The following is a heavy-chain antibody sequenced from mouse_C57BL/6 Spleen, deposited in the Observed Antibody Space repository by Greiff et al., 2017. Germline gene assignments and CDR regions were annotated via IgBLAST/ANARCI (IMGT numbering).Heavy chain of an antibody. D-gene: IGHD1-1*01. CDR1: GYSITSGYY. J-gene: IGHJ2*01. CDR3: AREGYYGSSYVH. V-gene: IGHV3-6*01. Sequence: EVQLQQSGPGLVKPSQSLSLTCSVTGYSITSGYYWNWIRQFPGNKLEWMGYISYDGSNNYNPSLKNRISITRDTSKNQFFLKLNSVTTEDTATYYCAREGYYGSSYVHWGQGTTLTVSS. CDR2: ISYDGSN.